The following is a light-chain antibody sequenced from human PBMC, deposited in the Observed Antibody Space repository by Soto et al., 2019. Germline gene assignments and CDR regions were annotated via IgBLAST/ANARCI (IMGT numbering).Light chain of an antibody. Sequence: DIQMTQFPSSLSASVGDRVTITCRASQGIRNDLAWYQQKPGKAHKRLIYAASSLQSGVPSRFSGSGSGTEFPLAISSLQPEYFATFYCRQHSTSPLTFGQGTTVEIK. CDR1: QGIRND. V-gene: IGKV1-17*01. J-gene: IGKJ1*01. CDR3: RQHSTSPLT. CDR2: AAS.